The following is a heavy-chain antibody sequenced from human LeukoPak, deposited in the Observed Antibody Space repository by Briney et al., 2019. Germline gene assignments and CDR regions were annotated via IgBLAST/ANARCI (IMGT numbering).Heavy chain of an antibody. V-gene: IGHV3-20*04. CDR2: INWNGGST. Sequence: GGSLRLSCAASGFTFDDYGMSWVRQAPGKGLEWVSGINWNGGSTGYADSVKGRFTISRDNAKNSLYLQMNSLGAEDMALYYCAKASPYSGSYAGAFDIWGQGTMVTVSS. CDR1: GFTFDDYG. J-gene: IGHJ3*02. CDR3: AKASPYSGSYAGAFDI. D-gene: IGHD1-26*01.